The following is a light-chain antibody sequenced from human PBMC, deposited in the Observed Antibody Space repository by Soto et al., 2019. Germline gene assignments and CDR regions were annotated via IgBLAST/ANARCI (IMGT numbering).Light chain of an antibody. V-gene: IGKV1-39*01. CDR1: QTIDNY. Sequence: DVLMTQSPSSLSASVGDRVTITCRASQTIDNYLSWYQQKPGRAPNLLIFDTSSLHSGVPSRFTGSGSGTEFTLTISSLQPEDFGTYYCLQTYITPRTFGQGTKVEI. CDR3: LQTYITPRT. J-gene: IGKJ1*01. CDR2: DTS.